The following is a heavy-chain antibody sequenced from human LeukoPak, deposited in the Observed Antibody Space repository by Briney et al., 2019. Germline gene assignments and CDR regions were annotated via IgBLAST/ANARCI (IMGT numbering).Heavy chain of an antibody. CDR2: INHSGST. J-gene: IGHJ4*02. Sequence: SETLSLTCTVSGGSISSSSYYWGWIRQPPGKGLEWIGEINHSGSTNYNPSLKSRVTISVDTSKNQFSLKLSSVTAADTAVYYCARGGKYQLRYWGQGTLVTVSS. V-gene: IGHV4-39*07. D-gene: IGHD2-2*01. CDR3: ARGGKYQLRY. CDR1: GGSISSSSYY.